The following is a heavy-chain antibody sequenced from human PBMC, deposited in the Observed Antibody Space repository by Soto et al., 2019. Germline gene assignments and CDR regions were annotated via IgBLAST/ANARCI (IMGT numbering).Heavy chain of an antibody. J-gene: IGHJ4*02. Sequence: EVQLLESGGGLVQPGGSLRLSCAASGFTFSSHAMNWVRQAPGKGLEWVSTIRVSGGSTSYADSVKGRFTIARDNSKNTLYLRMNSLRAEDPAVYYCAKDRYCSGGSCSGVVDYWGQGTLVTVSS. CDR3: AKDRYCSGGSCSGVVDY. CDR2: IRVSGGST. CDR1: GFTFSSHA. V-gene: IGHV3-23*01. D-gene: IGHD2-15*01.